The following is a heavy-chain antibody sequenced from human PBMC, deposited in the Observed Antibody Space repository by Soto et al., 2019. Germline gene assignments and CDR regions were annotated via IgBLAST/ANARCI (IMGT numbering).Heavy chain of an antibody. CDR3: AKGRSASSTFDY. CDR2: FGLITGDP. J-gene: IGHJ4*02. V-gene: IGHV3-23*01. CDR1: GFTFSSDA. Sequence: EVQLLESGGGLVQPGGSLRLSCAASGFTFSSDAMSWVRQAPGKGLECVAFFGLITGDPEYADSVKGRFTISRDNSKSTLYLEMHNLRPEDTAVYYCAKGRSASSTFDYWGQGTLVTVSS. D-gene: IGHD6-13*01.